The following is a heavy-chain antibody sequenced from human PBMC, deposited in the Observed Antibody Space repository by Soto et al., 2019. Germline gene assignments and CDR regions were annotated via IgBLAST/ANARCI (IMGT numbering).Heavy chain of an antibody. CDR2: VRSRTEGGAT. V-gene: IGHV3-15*05. J-gene: IGHJ4*02. CDR3: MTDPSTVTSFYYFDY. CDR1: GFNFRHAW. Sequence: EVNLVESGGGLVQPGGSLELSCVGSGFNFRHAWMGWVRQAPGKGPEWVGRVRSRTEGGATDYNAALEGRFTISRDDSKNEVYLEMNRLRPEDTAVYYCMTDPSTVTSFYYFDYWGQGTRVTVSS. D-gene: IGHD4-17*01.